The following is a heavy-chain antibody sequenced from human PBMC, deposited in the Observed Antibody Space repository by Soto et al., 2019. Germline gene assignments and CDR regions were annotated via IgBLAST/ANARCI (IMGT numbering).Heavy chain of an antibody. CDR2: ISYDGSNK. Sequence: PGGSLRLSCAASGFTFSSYGMHWVRQAPGKGLEWVAVISYDGSNKYYADSVKGRFTISRDNSKNTLYLQMNSLRAEDTAVYYCAKDRGLRVYYYYGMDVWGQGTTVTSP. J-gene: IGHJ6*02. V-gene: IGHV3-30*18. CDR1: GFTFSSYG. CDR3: AKDRGLRVYYYYGMDV. D-gene: IGHD4-17*01.